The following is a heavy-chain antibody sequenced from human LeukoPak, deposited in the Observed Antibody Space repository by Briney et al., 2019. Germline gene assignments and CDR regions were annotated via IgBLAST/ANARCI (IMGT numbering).Heavy chain of an antibody. Sequence: PSETLSLTCTVSGGSISSYYWSWIRQPPGKRLEWMGHTYYSGSTNYNSSLKSRVTISVDTSKNQFSLKLSSVTAADTAVYYCASRSSIWSGYQDTLYYFDSWGQGTLVTVSS. J-gene: IGHJ4*02. D-gene: IGHD3-3*01. CDR1: GGSISSYY. CDR3: ASRSSIWSGYQDTLYYFDS. V-gene: IGHV4-59*01. CDR2: TYYSGST.